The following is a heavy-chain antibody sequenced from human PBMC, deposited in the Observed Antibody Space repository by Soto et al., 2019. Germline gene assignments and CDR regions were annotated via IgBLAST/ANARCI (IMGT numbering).Heavy chain of an antibody. D-gene: IGHD5-12*01. CDR2: IYYSGST. J-gene: IGHJ4*02. V-gene: IGHV4-30-4*01. CDR3: ASLDGYNSQFDY. CDR1: GSSISSGDYY. Sequence: SETLSLTCTVSGSSISSGDYYWSWVRQPPGKGLEWIGYIYYSGSTYYNPSLKSRVTISVDTSKNQFSLKLSSVTAADTAVYYCASLDGYNSQFDYWGQGTLVTVSS.